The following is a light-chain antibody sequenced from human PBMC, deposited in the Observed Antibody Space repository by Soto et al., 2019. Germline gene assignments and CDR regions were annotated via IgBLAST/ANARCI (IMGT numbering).Light chain of an antibody. CDR2: GAS. J-gene: IGKJ4*01. CDR3: QQYGSYPLT. V-gene: IGKV3-20*01. Sequence: IVMTQSPATLSLSPGERATLSCRASQSVYSYLLAWHQQKPGKAPRLLNYGASSRATGLPARFSGSGSGTDFTLTISRLEPDDFAAYYCQQYGSYPLTFGGGTKVEIK. CDR1: QSVYSYL.